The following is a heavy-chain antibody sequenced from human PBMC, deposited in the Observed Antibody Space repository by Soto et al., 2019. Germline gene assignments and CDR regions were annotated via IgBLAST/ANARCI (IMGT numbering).Heavy chain of an antibody. V-gene: IGHV3-33*01. J-gene: IGHJ6*03. CDR2: IWYDGSNK. CDR1: GFTFSSYG. CDR3: ARVGVGGVIVTDYYYYMDV. Sequence: GGSLRLSCAASGFTFSSYGMHWVRQAPGKGLEWVAVIWYDGSNKYYADSVKGRFTISRDNSKNTLYLQMNSLRAEDTAVYYCARVGVGGVIVTDYYYYMDVWGKGTTVTVSS. D-gene: IGHD3-16*02.